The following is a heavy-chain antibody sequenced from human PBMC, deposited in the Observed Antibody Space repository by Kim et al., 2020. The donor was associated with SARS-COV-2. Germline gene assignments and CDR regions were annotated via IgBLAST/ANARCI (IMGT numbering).Heavy chain of an antibody. CDR1: GFNFRNYA. Sequence: GGSLRLSCAASGFNFRNYAMDWVRQAPGRGLEWVSTMIVTGDSTFYADSVKGRFTISRDNSKNTLFLQMNSLRAEDTAVYYCAKHYASGTYSFDFRGQGT. CDR2: MIVTGDST. D-gene: IGHD3-10*01. CDR3: AKHYASGTYSFDF. J-gene: IGHJ4*02. V-gene: IGHV3-23*01.